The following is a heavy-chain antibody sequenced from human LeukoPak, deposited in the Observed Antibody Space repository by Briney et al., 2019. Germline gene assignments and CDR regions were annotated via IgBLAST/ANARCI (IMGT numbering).Heavy chain of an antibody. CDR2: IYYSGST. V-gene: IGHV4-61*01. J-gene: IGHJ4*02. D-gene: IGHD3-10*01. CDR1: GGSVSSGNYY. CDR3: ARDYYDSGSSAL. Sequence: SETLSLTCTVSGGSVSSGNYYWSWIRQPPGRGLEWIGNIYYSGSTNYNPSLKSRVTISVDTSKNQFSLKLSSVTAADTAVYYCARDYYDSGSSALWGQGTLVTVSS.